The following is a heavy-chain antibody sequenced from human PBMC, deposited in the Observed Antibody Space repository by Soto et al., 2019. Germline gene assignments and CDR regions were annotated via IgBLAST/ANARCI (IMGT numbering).Heavy chain of an antibody. CDR2: INAGNGNT. CDR1: GYTFTSYA. V-gene: IGHV1-3*05. CDR3: ARAVGGPTSNLDY. J-gene: IGHJ4*02. D-gene: IGHD3-16*01. Sequence: QVQLVQSGAEEKKPGASVQVSCKAPGYTFTSYAMHWVRQAPGQRLEWMGWINAGNGNTKYSQKFQGRVTITRDTSASTAYMELSSLRSEDTAVYYCARAVGGPTSNLDYWGQGTLVTVSS.